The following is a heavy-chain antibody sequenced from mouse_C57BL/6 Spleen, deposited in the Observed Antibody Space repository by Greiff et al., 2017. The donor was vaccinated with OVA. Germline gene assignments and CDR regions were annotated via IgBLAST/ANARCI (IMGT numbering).Heavy chain of an antibody. D-gene: IGHD3-1*01. V-gene: IGHV1-26*01. J-gene: IGHJ4*01. CDR2: INPNNGGT. CDR1: GYTFTDYY. CDR3: ARSGYYYAMDY. Sequence: EVQLQQSGPELVKPGASVKISCKASGYTFTDYYMNWVKQSHGKSLEWIGDINPNNGGTSYNQKFKGKATLTVDKSSSAAYMERRSLTSEDSAVYYCARSGYYYAMDYWGQGTSVTVSS.